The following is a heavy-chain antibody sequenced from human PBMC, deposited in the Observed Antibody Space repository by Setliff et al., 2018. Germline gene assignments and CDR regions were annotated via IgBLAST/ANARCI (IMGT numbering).Heavy chain of an antibody. CDR2: IIPLLDIA. D-gene: IGHD3-22*01. V-gene: IGHV1-69*10. CDR3: ASGYYDSSGYLPFDY. CDR1: GGTFSSYA. Sequence: VKVSCKASGGTFSSYAISWVRQAPGQGLEWMGGIIPLLDIAKYAEKFKGRVTITADKSTSTAYVELSSLRSEDTAVYYCASGYYDSSGYLPFDYWGQGTLVTVSS. J-gene: IGHJ4*02.